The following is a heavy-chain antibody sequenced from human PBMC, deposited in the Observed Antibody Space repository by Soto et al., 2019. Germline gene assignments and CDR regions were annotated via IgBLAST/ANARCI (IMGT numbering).Heavy chain of an antibody. J-gene: IGHJ5*02. CDR2: INPNSGDT. V-gene: IGHV1-2*02. CDR3: ARRAGSSSVDWFDP. Sequence: ASVKVSCKASGYTFTGYYMHWVRQAPGQGLEWMGWINPNSGDTNYAQKFQGRVTITRDTSINTAYMELSRLTSDDTAVYFCARRAGSSSVDWFDPWGQGTLVTVSS. CDR1: GYTFTGYY. D-gene: IGHD6-6*01.